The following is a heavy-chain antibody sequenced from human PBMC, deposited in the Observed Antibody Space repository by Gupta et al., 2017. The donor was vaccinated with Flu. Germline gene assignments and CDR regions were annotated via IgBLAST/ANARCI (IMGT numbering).Heavy chain of an antibody. Sequence: GKGLEWVSSISSSSSYIYYADSVKGRFTISRDNAKNSLYLQRNSLRAEDTAVYYCARDKSDDCSSTSCYGDYWGQGTLVTVSS. CDR3: ARDKSDDCSSTSCYGDY. J-gene: IGHJ4*02. CDR2: ISSSSSYI. D-gene: IGHD2-2*01. V-gene: IGHV3-21*01.